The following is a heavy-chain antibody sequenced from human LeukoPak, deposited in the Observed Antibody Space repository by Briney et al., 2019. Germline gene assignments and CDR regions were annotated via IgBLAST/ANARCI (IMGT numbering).Heavy chain of an antibody. CDR2: ISYDGSNK. CDR3: ARDLYPTSGSYLDY. J-gene: IGHJ4*02. V-gene: IGHV3-30-3*01. D-gene: IGHD1-26*01. Sequence: GSLRLSCAASGFTFSSYAMHWVRQAPGKGLEWVAVISYDGSNKYYADSVKGRFTISRDNSKDTLYLQMNSLRAEDTAVYYCARDLYPTSGSYLDYWGQGTLVTVSS. CDR1: GFTFSSYA.